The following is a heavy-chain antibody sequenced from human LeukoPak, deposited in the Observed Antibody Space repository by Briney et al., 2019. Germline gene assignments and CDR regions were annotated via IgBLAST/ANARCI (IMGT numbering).Heavy chain of an antibody. CDR3: ARDPTISGGYSDY. V-gene: IGHV3-48*02. D-gene: IGHD1-26*01. J-gene: IGHJ4*02. CDR2: VNSNSRTI. CDR1: GFTFSTYM. Sequence: GGSLRLSCAASGFTFSTYMMNWVRQAPGKGLEWVSYVNSNSRTIYYADSVKGRFTVSRDNAKNSLYLQMNSLRDEDTAVYYCARDPTISGGYSDYWGQGTLVTVSS.